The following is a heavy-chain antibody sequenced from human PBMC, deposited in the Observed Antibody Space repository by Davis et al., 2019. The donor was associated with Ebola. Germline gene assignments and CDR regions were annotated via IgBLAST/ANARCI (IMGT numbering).Heavy chain of an antibody. CDR1: GFTFDDYA. Sequence: GESLKISCAASGFTFDDYAIHWVRQAPGKGLVWVSLINNDGSITTYADSVKGRFTISRDNAKNTLYLQMNTLRAEDTAVYYCARTKYYGMDVWGKGTTVTVSS. V-gene: IGHV3-74*01. CDR3: ARTKYYGMDV. D-gene: IGHD6-6*01. CDR2: INNDGSIT. J-gene: IGHJ6*04.